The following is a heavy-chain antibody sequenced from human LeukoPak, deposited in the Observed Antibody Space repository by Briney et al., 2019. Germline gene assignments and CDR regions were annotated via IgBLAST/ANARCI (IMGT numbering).Heavy chain of an antibody. V-gene: IGHV3-53*04. D-gene: IGHD3-22*01. CDR2: IYSGGST. CDR3: ARIRIDSSGSIDAFDI. J-gene: IGHJ3*02. Sequence: GGSLRLSCAASGFTVSSNYMSWVRQAPGKGLEWVSVIYSGGSTYYADSVKGRFTISRHNSKNTLYLQMKSLRAEDTAVYYCARIRIDSSGSIDAFDIWGQGTMVTVSS. CDR1: GFTVSSNY.